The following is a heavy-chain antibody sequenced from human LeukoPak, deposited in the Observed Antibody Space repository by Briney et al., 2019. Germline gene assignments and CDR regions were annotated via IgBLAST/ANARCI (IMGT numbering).Heavy chain of an antibody. D-gene: IGHD6-13*01. J-gene: IGHJ5*02. V-gene: IGHV3-43D*03. Sequence: GGSLRPSCAASGFTFDDYAMHWVRQAPGKGLEWVSLISWDGGSTYYADSVKGRFTISRDNSKNSLYLQMNSLRAEDTALYYCAKTYSSSWYDGFDPWGQGTLVTVSS. CDR2: ISWDGGST. CDR1: GFTFDDYA. CDR3: AKTYSSSWYDGFDP.